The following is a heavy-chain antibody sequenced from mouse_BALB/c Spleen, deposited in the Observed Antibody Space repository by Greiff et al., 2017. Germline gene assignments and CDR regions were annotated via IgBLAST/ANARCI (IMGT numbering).Heavy chain of an antibody. CDR2: INPSSGYT. J-gene: IGHJ1*01. CDR1: GYTFTSYT. D-gene: IGHD2-2*01. V-gene: IGHV1-4*02. Sequence: VQLQQSAAELARPGASVKMSCKASGYTFTSYTMHWVKQRPGQGLEWIGYINPSSGYTEYNQKFKDKTTLTADKSSSTAYMQLSSLTSEDSAVYYCARNYYGYEDWYFDVWGAGTTVTVSS. CDR3: ARNYYGYEDWYFDV.